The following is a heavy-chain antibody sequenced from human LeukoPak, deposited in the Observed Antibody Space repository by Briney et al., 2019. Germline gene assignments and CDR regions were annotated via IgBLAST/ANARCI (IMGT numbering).Heavy chain of an antibody. CDR1: GFTFSSYS. J-gene: IGHJ4*02. D-gene: IGHD3-22*01. CDR2: ISSSSSTI. CDR3: ARESYYDSSGYSGDY. V-gene: IGHV3-48*02. Sequence: GGSLRLSCAASGFTFSSYSMNWVRQAPGKGLEWVSYISSSSSTIYYADSVKGRSTISRDNAKNSLYLQMNSLRDEDTAVYYCARESYYDSSGYSGDYWGQGTLVTVSS.